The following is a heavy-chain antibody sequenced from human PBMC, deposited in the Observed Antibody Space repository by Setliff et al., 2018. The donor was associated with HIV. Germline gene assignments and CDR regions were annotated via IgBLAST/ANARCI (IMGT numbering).Heavy chain of an antibody. CDR1: GLSISSNY. D-gene: IGHD3-22*01. CDR3: ARRYYPDSSGYYFDS. J-gene: IGHJ4*02. Sequence: PGGSLRLSCAASGLSISSNYMSWVRQAPGKGLEWVSIIYSGGDAYYSDSLKGRFTISRDNSKNVLYVQMDSLRAEDTAVYYCARRYYPDSSGYYFDSWGQGTLVTVSS. CDR2: IYSGGDA. V-gene: IGHV3-53*01.